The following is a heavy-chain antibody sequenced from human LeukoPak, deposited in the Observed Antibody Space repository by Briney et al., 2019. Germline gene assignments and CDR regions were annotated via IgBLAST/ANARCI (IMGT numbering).Heavy chain of an antibody. D-gene: IGHD3-3*01. CDR3: ASPPLRLGMDV. V-gene: IGHV4-39*01. CDR1: GGSISTISDS. J-gene: IGHJ6*02. Sequence: SETLSLTCAVSGGSISTISDSWDWIRQPPGKGLEWIGSVYYSGSTYYNPSLKSRIIISVDTSKNQFSLKLNSVTAADTAVYFWASPPLRLGMDVWGQGPTVPVSS. CDR2: VYYSGST.